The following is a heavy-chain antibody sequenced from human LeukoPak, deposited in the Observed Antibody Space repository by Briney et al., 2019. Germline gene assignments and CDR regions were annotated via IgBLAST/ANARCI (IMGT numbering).Heavy chain of an antibody. J-gene: IGHJ6*03. D-gene: IGHD1-26*01. CDR2: ITSSGTYI. CDR1: GFTFSSYD. Sequence: PGGSLRLSCAASGFTFSSYDMNWVRQAPGKAMDWVSSITSSGTYIFYADSVKGRFTISRDNAKNSLYLQMDSLGPEDTAVYYCARDPYSGNYGNDYYYYMDVWGKGPRSPSP. V-gene: IGHV3-21*01. CDR3: ARDPYSGNYGNDYYYYMDV.